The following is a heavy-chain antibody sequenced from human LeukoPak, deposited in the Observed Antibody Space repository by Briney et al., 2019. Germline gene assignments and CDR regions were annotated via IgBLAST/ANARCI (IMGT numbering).Heavy chain of an antibody. CDR1: GVSISSGGYS. CDR2: IYHSGST. V-gene: IGHV4-30-2*01. CDR3: ARGQGGDYYDTSGFYFDF. Sequence: PSETLSLTCAVSGVSISSGGYSWSWIRQPPGKGLEWIGYIYHSGSTYYSPSLKSRVTISVDKSKNQFSLKLSSVTAADTAVYYCARGQGGDYYDTSGFYFDFWGQGTLVIVSS. D-gene: IGHD3-22*01. J-gene: IGHJ4*02.